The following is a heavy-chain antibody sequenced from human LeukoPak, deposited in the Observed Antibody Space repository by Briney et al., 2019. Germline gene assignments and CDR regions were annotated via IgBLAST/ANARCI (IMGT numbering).Heavy chain of an antibody. CDR2: INTNTGNP. Sequence: ASVKVSCKASGYAFTNYGMNWVRQAPGQGLEWMGWINTNTGNPTYAQGCTGRLVFSLDTSVNTAYLQISNLKADDTAVYYCARNPTGIYSGYDYGWFDPWGQGTLVTVSS. CDR1: GYAFTNYG. D-gene: IGHD5-12*01. CDR3: ARNPTGIYSGYDYGWFDP. J-gene: IGHJ5*02. V-gene: IGHV7-4-1*02.